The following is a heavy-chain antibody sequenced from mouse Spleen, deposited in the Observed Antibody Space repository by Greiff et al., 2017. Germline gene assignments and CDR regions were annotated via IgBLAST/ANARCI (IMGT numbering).Heavy chain of an antibody. CDR1: GYTFTDYN. CDR2: INPNNGGT. Sequence: VQLQQSGPELVKPGASVKIPCKASGYTFTDYNMDWVKQSHGKSLEWIGDINPNNGGTIYNQKFKGKATLTVDKSSSTAYMELRSLTSEDTAVYYCARLYYDGSYDAMDYWGQGTSVTVSS. CDR3: ARLYYDGSYDAMDY. D-gene: IGHD1-1*01. V-gene: IGHV1-18*01. J-gene: IGHJ4*01.